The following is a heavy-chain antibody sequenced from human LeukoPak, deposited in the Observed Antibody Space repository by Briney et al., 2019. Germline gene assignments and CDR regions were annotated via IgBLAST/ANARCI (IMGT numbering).Heavy chain of an antibody. V-gene: IGHV3-23*01. CDR1: GFTFSSYG. Sequence: PGGSLRLSCAASGFTFSSYGMSWVRQAPGKGLQWVSGISGSGGNTYYADSVKGRFTISRDNSKNTLYLQMNSLRAEDTAVYYCAKDPQRKYHYYDSSGYNWRNWFDPWGQGTLVTVSS. CDR3: AKDPQRKYHYYDSSGYNWRNWFDP. D-gene: IGHD3-22*01. CDR2: ISGSGGNT. J-gene: IGHJ5*02.